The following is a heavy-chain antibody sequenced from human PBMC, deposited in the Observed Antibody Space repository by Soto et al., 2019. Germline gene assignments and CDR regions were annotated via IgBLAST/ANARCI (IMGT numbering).Heavy chain of an antibody. CDR1: GFTVSSDA. D-gene: IGHD6-25*01. Sequence: PGGSLRLSCAAAGFTVSSDAMAWVRQAPAKGLEWVSSISGNGGTTYFADSVKGRFTISRDNSKNTLYLHMNSLRVEDTAVYYCARDQADDYWGQGTLVTVSS. CDR2: ISGNGGTT. V-gene: IGHV3-23*01. J-gene: IGHJ4*02. CDR3: ARDQADDY.